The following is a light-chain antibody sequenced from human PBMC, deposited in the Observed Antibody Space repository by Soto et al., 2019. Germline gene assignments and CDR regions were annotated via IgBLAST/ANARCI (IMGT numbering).Light chain of an antibody. CDR3: QQCGSSST. V-gene: IGKV3-20*01. Sequence: EIVLTQSPSTLSLPPGERATLSCRASQTFSNSFLSWFQQIPGQAPRLLIYGASMRATGIPDRFSGSGSGTDFTLTISRLEPEDFAVYYCQQCGSSSTFGQGTRLEIK. CDR1: QTFSNSF. CDR2: GAS. J-gene: IGKJ5*01.